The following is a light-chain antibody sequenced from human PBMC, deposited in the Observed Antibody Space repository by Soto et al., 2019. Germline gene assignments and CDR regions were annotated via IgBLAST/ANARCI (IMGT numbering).Light chain of an antibody. CDR1: EDISSY. V-gene: IGKV1-9*01. Sequence: DIQLTQSPSLLSASVGDRVSITCRASEDISSYLAWYQRKPGKAPKVLISGASTLQSGVPSSFSVSGSGTEFTLTISSLQPEDWATYYCQQVKRSPLTFGGGTKVEIK. CDR3: QQVKRSPLT. J-gene: IGKJ4*01. CDR2: GAS.